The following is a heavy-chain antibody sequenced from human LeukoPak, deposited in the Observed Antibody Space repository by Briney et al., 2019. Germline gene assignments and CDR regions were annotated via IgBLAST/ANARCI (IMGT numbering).Heavy chain of an antibody. CDR3: ARGPPSGDYYFDY. Sequence: PSETLSLTCTVSGASISTNTYYWGWIRQPPGKGLEWIGSIYYSGSTYDNPSLKSRVTISVDTSKNQFSLKLSSVTAADTAVYYCARGPPSGDYYFDYWGQGTLVTVSS. CDR2: IYYSGST. V-gene: IGHV4-39*01. D-gene: IGHD3-10*01. J-gene: IGHJ4*02. CDR1: GASISTNTYY.